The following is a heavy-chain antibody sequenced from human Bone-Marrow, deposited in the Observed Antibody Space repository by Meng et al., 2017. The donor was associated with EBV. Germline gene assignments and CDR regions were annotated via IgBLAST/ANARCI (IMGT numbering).Heavy chain of an antibody. CDR2: IYYSGST. Sequence: QRKGSGPGLVRPSQTLSLTCAVSGGSISGGGYYWSWIRQPPGKGLEWIGYIYYSGSTYYNPSLKSRVTISVDTSKNQFSLKLSSVTAADTAVYYCARADDGDYYFDYWGQGTLVTVSS. D-gene: IGHD4-17*01. CDR1: GGSISGGGYY. CDR3: ARADDGDYYFDY. J-gene: IGHJ4*02. V-gene: IGHV4-30-4*01.